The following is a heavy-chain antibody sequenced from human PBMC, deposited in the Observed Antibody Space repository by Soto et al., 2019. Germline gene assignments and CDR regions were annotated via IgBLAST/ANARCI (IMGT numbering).Heavy chain of an antibody. V-gene: IGHV4-61*01. CDR1: GGSFKSGSYS. CDR2: VYHTGRT. Sequence: QVQLQESGPGLAKPSETLSLTCTVSGGSFKSGSYSWSWIRQPPGKGLEWIRYVYHTGRTSYNPSLKSRVSISMDTSKNQFSLNLDSVTAADTAVYFCARDFAYFDSWGQGTLVTVSS. J-gene: IGHJ4*02. CDR3: ARDFAYFDS. D-gene: IGHD3-3*01.